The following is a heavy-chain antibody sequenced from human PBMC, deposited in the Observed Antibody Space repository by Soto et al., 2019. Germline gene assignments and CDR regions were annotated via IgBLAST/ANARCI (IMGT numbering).Heavy chain of an antibody. CDR2: ISAYNGNT. CDR1: GYTFTSYG. Sequence: QVQLVQSGAEVKKPGASVKVSCKASGYTFTSYGISWVRQAPGQGLEWMGWISAYNGNTNYAQKLQGRVTMTTDTSPSTAYMELRSLGSDDTAVYYGARALKRIAAAGSAEYFQHWGQGTLVTVSS. V-gene: IGHV1-18*01. D-gene: IGHD6-13*01. J-gene: IGHJ1*01. CDR3: ARALKRIAAAGSAEYFQH.